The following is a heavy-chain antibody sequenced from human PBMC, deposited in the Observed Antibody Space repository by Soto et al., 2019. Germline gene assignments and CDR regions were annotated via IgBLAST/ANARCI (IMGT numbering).Heavy chain of an antibody. V-gene: IGHV4-59*01. D-gene: IGHD6-13*01. CDR3: ARMGPIAAAGPTNWFEP. J-gene: IGHJ5*01. CDR2: IYYSGRT. CDR1: GGSISSYY. Sequence: QVQLQESGPGLVKPSETLSLTCTVSGGSISSYYWSWIRQPPGKGLEWIGYIYYSGRTNYNPSLKSRVTSSVDTSKDQFPLKLISVTAADTAVYYCARMGPIAAAGPTNWFEPWGQGTLVTGSS.